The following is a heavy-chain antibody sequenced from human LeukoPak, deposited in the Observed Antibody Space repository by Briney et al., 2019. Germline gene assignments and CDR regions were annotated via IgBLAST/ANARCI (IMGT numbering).Heavy chain of an antibody. CDR2: ISYDGSNK. V-gene: IGHV3-30*19. D-gene: IGHD1-26*01. J-gene: IGHJ4*02. CDR1: GFTFTSYG. Sequence: PGRSLRLSCAASGFTFTSYGMHWVRQAPGKGLEWVAVISYDGSNKYYADSVKGRFTISRDNSKNTLYLQTNSLRAEDTAVYYCARDRVGATDYFDYWGQGTLVTVSS. CDR3: ARDRVGATDYFDY.